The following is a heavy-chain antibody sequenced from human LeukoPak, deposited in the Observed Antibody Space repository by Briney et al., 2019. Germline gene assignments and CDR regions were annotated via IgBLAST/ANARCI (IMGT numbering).Heavy chain of an antibody. CDR2: ISAYNGNT. J-gene: IGHJ4*02. Sequence: GASVKVSCKASGYTFTSYGISWVRQAPRQGLEWMGWISAYNGNTNYAQKLQGRVTMTTDTSTSTAYMELRSLRSDDTAVYYCARVLLNSSSWHQRVKRPFDYWGQGTLVTVSS. CDR3: ARVLLNSSSWHQRVKRPFDY. V-gene: IGHV1-18*01. CDR1: GYTFTSYG. D-gene: IGHD6-13*01.